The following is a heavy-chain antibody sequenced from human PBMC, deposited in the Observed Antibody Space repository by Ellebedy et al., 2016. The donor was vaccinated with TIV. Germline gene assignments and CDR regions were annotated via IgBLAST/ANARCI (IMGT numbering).Heavy chain of an antibody. V-gene: IGHV3-48*04. J-gene: IGHJ4*02. Sequence: GESLKISCAASGFTFSTYSMNWLRQAPGKGLEWVSYICSSSSTIYYADSVKGRFTVSRDNAKDSLSLQMDSLRADDTAVYYCARDRGERGLLSFFDGWGQGTLVTVST. CDR3: ARDRGERGLLSFFDG. D-gene: IGHD2/OR15-2a*01. CDR1: GFTFSTYS. CDR2: ICSSSSTI.